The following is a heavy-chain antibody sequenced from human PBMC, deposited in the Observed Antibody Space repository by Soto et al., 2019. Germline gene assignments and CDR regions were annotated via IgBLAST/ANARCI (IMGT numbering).Heavy chain of an antibody. CDR1: GFTFSSYG. Sequence: GGSLRLSCAASGFTFSSYGMHWVRQAPGKGLEWVAVIWYDGSNKYYADSVKGRFTISRDNSKNMLYLQMNSLRAEDTAVYYCARASDSSGWSFDYWGQGTLVTVSS. D-gene: IGHD6-19*01. CDR3: ARASDSSGWSFDY. V-gene: IGHV3-33*01. J-gene: IGHJ4*02. CDR2: IWYDGSNK.